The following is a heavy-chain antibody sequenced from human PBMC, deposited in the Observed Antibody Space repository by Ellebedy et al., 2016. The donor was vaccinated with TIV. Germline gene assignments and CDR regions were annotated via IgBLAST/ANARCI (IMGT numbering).Heavy chain of an antibody. J-gene: IGHJ4*02. CDR1: GYTFTGYY. V-gene: IGHV1-2*02. CDR2: INPSSGGT. D-gene: IGHD2-2*01. CDR3: ARSSIVIVPAAMRY. Sequence: ASVKVSXXASGYTFTGYYMHWVRQAPGQGLEWMGWINPSSGGTNYAQKFQGRVTMTRDTSISTAYMELSRLGSDDTAVYYCARSSIVIVPAAMRYWGQGTLVTVSS.